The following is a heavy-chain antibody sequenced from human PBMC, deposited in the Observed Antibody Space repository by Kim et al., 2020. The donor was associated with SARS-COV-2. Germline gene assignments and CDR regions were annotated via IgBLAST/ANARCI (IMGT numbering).Heavy chain of an antibody. V-gene: IGHV3-23*01. CDR3: ARGARDDFWSGNGAGDYYMDV. J-gene: IGHJ6*03. CDR2: IRGSGTTT. D-gene: IGHD3-3*01. Sequence: GGSLRLSYAASGFTFSNHSMSWVRQAPGKGLEWVSGIRGSGTTTYYAGSVEGRFTISRDNSKNTLYLQMNSLRAEDTALYYCARGARDDFWSGNGAGDYYMDVWGKGTTVTVSS. CDR1: GFTFSNHS.